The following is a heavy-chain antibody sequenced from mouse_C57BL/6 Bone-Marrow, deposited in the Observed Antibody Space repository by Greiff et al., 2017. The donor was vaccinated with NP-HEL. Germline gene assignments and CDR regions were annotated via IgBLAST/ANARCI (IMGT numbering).Heavy chain of an antibody. CDR1: GYTFTDYY. CDR2: INPYNGGT. CDR3: ARSNTTVLDY. Sequence: EVQLQQSGPVLVKPGASVKMSCKASGYTFTDYYMNWVKQSHGKSLEWIGVINPYNGGTSYNQKFKGKATLTVDKSSSTAYMELNSLTSEDSAVYYCARSNTTVLDYWGQGTTLTVSS. J-gene: IGHJ2*01. V-gene: IGHV1-19*01. D-gene: IGHD1-1*01.